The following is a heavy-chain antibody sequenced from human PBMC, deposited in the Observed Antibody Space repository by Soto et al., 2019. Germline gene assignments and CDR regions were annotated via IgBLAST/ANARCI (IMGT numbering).Heavy chain of an antibody. CDR1: GGAISTYY. D-gene: IGHD3-3*01. V-gene: IGHV4-4*07. Sequence: SETLSLTCSVSGGAISTYYWTWIRQPAGKGLEWIGRIYSSGSTKYNPSLQSRVTMSLDTSNNQFSLRLTSVTAADTAIYYCARGQRFSDWFDPWGQGTLVTVSS. CDR3: ARGQRFSDWFDP. J-gene: IGHJ5*02. CDR2: IYSSGST.